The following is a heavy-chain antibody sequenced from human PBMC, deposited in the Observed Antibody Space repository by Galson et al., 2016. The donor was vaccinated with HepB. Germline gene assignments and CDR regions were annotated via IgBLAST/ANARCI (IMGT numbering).Heavy chain of an antibody. D-gene: IGHD6-19*01. J-gene: IGHJ4*02. Sequence: SVKVSCKASGYIFTTYGISWVRQAPGQGLEWMGWSAYNGNTNYAQKLQDRVTMTTDTSTSTAYMELTSLTSDDTAVYFCARTTGGQWLVGGGLYFFDYWGQGTLVTVSS. V-gene: IGHV1-18*01. CDR1: GYIFTTYG. CDR2: SAYNGNT. CDR3: ARTTGGQWLVGGGLYFFDY.